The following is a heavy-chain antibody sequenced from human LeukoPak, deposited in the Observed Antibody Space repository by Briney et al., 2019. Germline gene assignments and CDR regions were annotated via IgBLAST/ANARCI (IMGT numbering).Heavy chain of an antibody. Sequence: SETLSLTCAVYGGSFSGYYWSWIRQPPGKGLEWIGNIYYSGNTYYNPSLKSRVTISVDTSKNQFSLKLSSVTAADTAVYYCARQGSGYYYPYYFDYWGQGTLVTVFS. D-gene: IGHD3-22*01. CDR1: GGSFSGYY. J-gene: IGHJ4*02. V-gene: IGHV4-34*01. CDR2: IYYSGNT. CDR3: ARQGSGYYYPYYFDY.